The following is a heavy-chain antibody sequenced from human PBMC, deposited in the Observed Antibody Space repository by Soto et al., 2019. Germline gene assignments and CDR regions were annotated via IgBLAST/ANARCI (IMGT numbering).Heavy chain of an antibody. CDR2: IYYGGST. D-gene: IGHD1-1*01. J-gene: IGHJ4*02. CDR3: AREDHIAGYNFDF. CDR1: GGSITSYY. Sequence: PSETLSLTCTVSGGSITSYYWSWIRQPPGKGLEWIGDIYYGGSTNYNPSLKSRVTISVDRPKNQFSLRLSSVTAADAAVYYCAREDHIAGYNFDFWGQGSLVTVSS. V-gene: IGHV4-59*01.